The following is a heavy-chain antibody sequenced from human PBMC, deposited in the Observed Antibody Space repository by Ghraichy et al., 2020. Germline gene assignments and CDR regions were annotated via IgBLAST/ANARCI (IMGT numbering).Heavy chain of an antibody. J-gene: IGHJ4*02. CDR2: FDPEEGET. V-gene: IGHV1-24*01. Sequence: ASVKVSCTVSEYSLTDLSIHWVRQSPGEGLEWMGSFDPEEGETINVQRFQGRLTMTEDTSSHTAYMELRNLRSGDTAVYYCATTPPGSRSSFLEAFDSWGQGTLVTVSS. CDR1: EYSLTDLS. CDR3: ATTPPGSRSSFLEAFDS. D-gene: IGHD6-6*01.